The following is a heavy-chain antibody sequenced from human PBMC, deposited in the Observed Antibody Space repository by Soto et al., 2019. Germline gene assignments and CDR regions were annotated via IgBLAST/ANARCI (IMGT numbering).Heavy chain of an antibody. V-gene: IGHV5-51*01. Sequence: GESLKISCKGSGYSFASHWVAWVRQMPEKGLEWIGAIYPGDSDTKYSSAFRGHVTISADTSVSTAYLQWRSLEATDSAIYYCARYSGSYWHYLDFWGQGTLVTVSS. CDR1: GYSFASHW. D-gene: IGHD1-26*01. CDR3: ARYSGSYWHYLDF. CDR2: IYPGDSDT. J-gene: IGHJ4*02.